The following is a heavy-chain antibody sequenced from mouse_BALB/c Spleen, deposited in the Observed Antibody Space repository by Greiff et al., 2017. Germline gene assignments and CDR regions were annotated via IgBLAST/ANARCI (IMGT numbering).Heavy chain of an antibody. CDR1: GYNFTSYW. D-gene: IGHD3-1*01. J-gene: IGHJ2*01. V-gene: IGHV1-55*01. Sequence: QVQLKQPGAELVKPGTSVKLSCKASGYNFTSYWINWVKLRPGQGLEWIGDIYPGSGSTNYNEKFKSKATLTVDTSSSTAYMQLSSLASEDSALYYCARSGILSNFDYWGQGTTLTVSS. CDR3: ARSGILSNFDY. CDR2: IYPGSGST.